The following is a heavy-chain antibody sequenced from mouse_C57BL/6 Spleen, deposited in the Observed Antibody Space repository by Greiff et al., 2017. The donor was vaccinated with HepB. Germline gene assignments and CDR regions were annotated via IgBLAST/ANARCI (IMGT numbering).Heavy chain of an antibody. CDR1: GFTFSSYG. J-gene: IGHJ2*01. Sequence: EVHLVESGGDLVKPGGSLKHSCAASGFTFSSYGMSWVRQTPDKRLEWVATISSGGSYTYYPDSVKGRFTISRDNAKNTLYLPMSSLKSADTAMYYCSRLPHHYGNSYYFDCWGQGTTLTVSP. D-gene: IGHD1-2*01. CDR2: ISSGGSYT. V-gene: IGHV5-6*01. CDR3: SRLPHHYGNSYYFDC.